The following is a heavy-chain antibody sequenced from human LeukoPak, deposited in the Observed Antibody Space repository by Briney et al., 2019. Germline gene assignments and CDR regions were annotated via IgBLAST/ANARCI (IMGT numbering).Heavy chain of an antibody. J-gene: IGHJ5*02. D-gene: IGHD6-19*01. CDR3: AKESVAGTSVSQEFDP. V-gene: IGHV3-30*18. CDR1: GFTFSSYG. CDR2: ISYDGSNK. Sequence: GRSLRLSCAASGFTFSSYGMHWVRQAPGKGLEWVAVISYDGSNKYYADSVKGRFTISRDNSKNTLYLQMNSLRAEDTAVYYCAKESVAGTSVSQEFDPWGQGTLVTVSS.